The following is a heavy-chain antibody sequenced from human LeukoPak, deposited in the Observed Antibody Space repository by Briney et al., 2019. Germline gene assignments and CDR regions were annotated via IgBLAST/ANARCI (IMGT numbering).Heavy chain of an antibody. V-gene: IGHV3-21*01. CDR2: ISSSSSYI. J-gene: IGHJ6*02. D-gene: IGHD6-19*01. CDR1: GFTFSGSA. CDR3: AREGIAVAGPVMGGMDV. Sequence: AGGSLRLSCVASGFTFSGSAIHWVRQAPGKGLEWVSSISSSSSYIYYADSVKGRFTISRDNAKNSLYLQMNSLRAEDTAVYYCAREGIAVAGPVMGGMDVWGQGTTVTVSS.